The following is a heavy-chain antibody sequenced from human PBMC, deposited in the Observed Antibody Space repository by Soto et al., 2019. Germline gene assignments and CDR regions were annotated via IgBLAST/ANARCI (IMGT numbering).Heavy chain of an antibody. CDR1: GSTFSSYA. J-gene: IGHJ4*02. D-gene: IGHD2-21*02. CDR3: ARASRRTVVTSNFDY. Sequence: QVQLVESGGGVVQPGRSLRLSCAASGSTFSSYAMHWVRQAPGKGLEWVAVISYDGSNKYYADSVKGRFTISRDNSKNTLYLQMNSLRAEDTAVYYCARASRRTVVTSNFDYWGQGTLVTVSS. V-gene: IGHV3-30-3*01. CDR2: ISYDGSNK.